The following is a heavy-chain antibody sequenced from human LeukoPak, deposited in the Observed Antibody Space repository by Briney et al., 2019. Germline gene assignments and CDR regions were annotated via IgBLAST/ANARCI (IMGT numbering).Heavy chain of an antibody. CDR3: ARDKGGRYHSRAHDAPFDY. D-gene: IGHD3-22*01. CDR2: IIPIFGTA. J-gene: IGHJ4*02. CDR1: VGTFSRYT. V-gene: IGHV1-69*05. Sequence: SVTVSCKASVGTFSRYTISWVRQAPGQGLEWMGGIIPIFGTANYAQKFQGRVTITTDESTSTAYMELSSLRSDDTAVYYCARDKGGRYHSRAHDAPFDYWGQGTLVTVSS.